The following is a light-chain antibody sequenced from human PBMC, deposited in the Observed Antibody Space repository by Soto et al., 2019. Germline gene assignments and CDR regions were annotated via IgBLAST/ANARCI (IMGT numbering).Light chain of an antibody. CDR3: SSYASSSSPYVV. CDR2: AVS. CDR1: SSDVGGYNY. J-gene: IGLJ2*01. V-gene: IGLV2-14*01. Sequence: QSVLTQPASVSGSPGQSITISCTGTSSDVGGYNYVSWYQQHPGMAPKLMIYAVSTRPSGVSNRFSGSKSGNTASLTISGLQAEDEAHYYCSSYASSSSPYVVFGGGTKVTVL.